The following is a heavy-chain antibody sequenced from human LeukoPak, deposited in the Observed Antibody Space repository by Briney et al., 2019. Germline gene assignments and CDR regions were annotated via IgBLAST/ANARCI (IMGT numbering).Heavy chain of an antibody. D-gene: IGHD6-19*01. V-gene: IGHV3-66*02. Sequence: GGSLRLSCEASGFTFSSYAMSWVRQAPGKGLEWVSVIYSGGSTYYADSVKGRFTISRDNSKNTLYLQMNSLRAEDTAVYYCAREGVAGNDAFDIWGQGTMVTVSS. J-gene: IGHJ3*02. CDR2: IYSGGST. CDR1: GFTFSSYA. CDR3: AREGVAGNDAFDI.